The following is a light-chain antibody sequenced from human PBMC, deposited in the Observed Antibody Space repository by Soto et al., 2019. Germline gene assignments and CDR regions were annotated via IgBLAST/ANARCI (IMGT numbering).Light chain of an antibody. CDR2: EVS. J-gene: IGLJ1*01. Sequence: QSVLTQPASVSVSPGQSITISCTGSSSDVGGYNYVSWYQQHPGKAPKLMIYEVSNRPSGVSNRFSGSKSGNTASLTISGLQAEDEADYYCMSYASSSTLFVFGTGTKVTVL. CDR3: MSYASSSTLFV. V-gene: IGLV2-14*01. CDR1: SSDVGGYNY.